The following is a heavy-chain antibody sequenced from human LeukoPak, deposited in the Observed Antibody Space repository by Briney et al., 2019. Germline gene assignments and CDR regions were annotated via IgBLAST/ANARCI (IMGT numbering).Heavy chain of an antibody. CDR2: ISYDGSNK. Sequence: GGSLRLSCAASGFTFSSYAMHWVRQAPGKGLEWVAVISYDGSNKYYADSVKGRFTISRDNSKNTLYLQMNSPRAEDTAVYYCASGGSYAFDIWGQGTMVTVSS. D-gene: IGHD3-16*01. CDR1: GFTFSSYA. J-gene: IGHJ3*02. CDR3: ASGGSYAFDI. V-gene: IGHV3-30-3*01.